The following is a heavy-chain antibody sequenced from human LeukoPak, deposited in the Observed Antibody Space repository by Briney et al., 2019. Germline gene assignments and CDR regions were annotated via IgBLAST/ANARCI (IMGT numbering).Heavy chain of an antibody. Sequence: SETLSLTCTVSGGSISSGSYYWSWIRQPAGKGLEWIGRIYTSGSTNYNPSLKSRVTMSVDTSKNQFSLKLSSVTAADTAVYYCARTMVRYFDWLLENDRSIEDWGQGTLVTVSS. D-gene: IGHD3-9*01. CDR1: GGSISSGSYY. CDR3: ARTMVRYFDWLLENDRSIED. J-gene: IGHJ4*02. CDR2: IYTSGST. V-gene: IGHV4-61*02.